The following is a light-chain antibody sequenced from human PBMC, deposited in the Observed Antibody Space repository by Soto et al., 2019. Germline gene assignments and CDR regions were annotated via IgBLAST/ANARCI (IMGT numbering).Light chain of an antibody. CDR3: MQGTHWPRT. CDR2: TVS. J-gene: IGKJ1*01. V-gene: IGKV2-30*01. Sequence: DVVMTQSPLSLPVTLGQPASISCRSSQSLVYRDGDTYLNWFQQRPGPSPRRLIYTVSNRDSKVPDRFSGSGSGTDFTLKISRVEAEDVGVYYCMQGTHWPRTFGQGTKVDIK. CDR1: QSLVYRDGDTY.